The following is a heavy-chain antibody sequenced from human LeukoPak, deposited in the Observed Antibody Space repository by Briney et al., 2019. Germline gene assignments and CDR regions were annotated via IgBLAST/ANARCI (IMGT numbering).Heavy chain of an antibody. Sequence: PAETLSLTCAAYGGSFTGYFWSWIRQSPGKGLEWIGEIHPSGNTNYNPSLKSRVSISVDTPKNQFSLNLNSVTAADTGIHYCVRQRSKWFFDPWGQGTLVTVSS. CDR2: IHPSGNT. J-gene: IGHJ5*02. CDR1: GGSFTGYF. V-gene: IGHV4-34*01. CDR3: VRQRSKWFFDP. D-gene: IGHD2-8*01.